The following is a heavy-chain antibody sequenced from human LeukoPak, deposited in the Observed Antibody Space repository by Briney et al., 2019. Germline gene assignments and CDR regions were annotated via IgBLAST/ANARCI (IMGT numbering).Heavy chain of an antibody. Sequence: PSRTLSLTCTVSGGSIISDHSYEKSYWTWIRQPAGQSLEWIGRVFSDGGTNFNPSLQSRLTISMDTSKNQFSLSLSSVTAADTAIYYCARDRAYDYDIRLESWGQGILVTVSS. CDR1: GGSIISDHSY. CDR3: ARDRAYDYDIRLES. V-gene: IGHV4-61*02. CDR2: VFSDGGT. D-gene: IGHD3-9*01. J-gene: IGHJ4*02.